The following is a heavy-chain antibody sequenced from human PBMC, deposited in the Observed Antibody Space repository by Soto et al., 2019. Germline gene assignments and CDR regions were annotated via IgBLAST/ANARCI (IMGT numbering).Heavy chain of an antibody. CDR1: GGSISSSSYY. D-gene: IGHD3-22*01. CDR3: ARQPYYDSSGSSS. V-gene: IGHV4-39*01. J-gene: IGHJ4*02. Sequence: SETLSLTCTVSGGSISSSSYYWGWIRQPPGKGLEWIGSIYYSRSTYYNPSLKSRVTISVDTSKNQFSLKLSSVTAADTAVYYCARQPYYDSSGSSSWGQGTLVTVSS. CDR2: IYYSRST.